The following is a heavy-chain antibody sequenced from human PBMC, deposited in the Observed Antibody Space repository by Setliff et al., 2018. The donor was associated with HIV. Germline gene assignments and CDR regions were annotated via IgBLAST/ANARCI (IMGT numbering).Heavy chain of an antibody. Sequence: ASVKVSCKASGYTFSGYYMHWVRQAPGQGLEWMGWINPNSGGTKYAQKFQGRVTMTRDTSISTAYMELSRLRSDDTAVYYCAIGDIIAVPAAIDMDVWGKGTTVTVSS. CDR3: AIGDIIAVPAAIDMDV. CDR1: GYTFSGYY. J-gene: IGHJ6*03. CDR2: INPNSGGT. D-gene: IGHD2-2*01. V-gene: IGHV1-2*02.